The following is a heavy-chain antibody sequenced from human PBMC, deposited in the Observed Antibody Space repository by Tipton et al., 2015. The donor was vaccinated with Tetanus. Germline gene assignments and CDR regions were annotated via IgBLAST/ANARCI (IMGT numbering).Heavy chain of an antibody. CDR3: VRGRGLGAYSFGFEY. J-gene: IGHJ4*02. CDR2: IYQTDST. D-gene: IGHD5-12*01. V-gene: IGHV4-30-2*01. Sequence: GLVKPSQTVSLTCNVSGALITTGGYSWGWIRQPPGQGLEWLGYIYQTDSTYYNPSVRSRLTLSLRRSKNQVSLKLSSVTAADTAVYYCVRGRGLGAYSFGFEYWGQGALVTVSS. CDR1: GALITTGGYS.